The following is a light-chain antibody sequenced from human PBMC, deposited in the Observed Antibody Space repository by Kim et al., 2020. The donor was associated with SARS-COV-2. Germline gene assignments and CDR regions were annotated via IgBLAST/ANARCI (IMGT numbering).Light chain of an antibody. CDR1: QGVSSSY. J-gene: IGKJ1*01. V-gene: IGKV3-20*01. Sequence: SPGERAPLSCRASQGVSSSYLAWYQQKPGQAPRLLIYGASSRATGIPDRFSGSGSGTDFALTISRLEPEDSAVYYCQQYGSAPRTFGQGTKVDIK. CDR2: GAS. CDR3: QQYGSAPRT.